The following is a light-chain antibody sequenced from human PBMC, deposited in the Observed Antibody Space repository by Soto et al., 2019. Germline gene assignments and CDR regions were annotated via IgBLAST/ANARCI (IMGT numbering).Light chain of an antibody. CDR1: NIGTKT. Sequence: YELTQPLSVSVALGQTARITCGGNNIGTKTVHWYQQRPGQAPVVVIYRDTNRPSVIPERFSGSNSGNTATLTISRAQAGDEADYYCQVWDSSTVVFGTGTKLTVL. CDR2: RDT. V-gene: IGLV3-9*01. CDR3: QVWDSSTVV. J-gene: IGLJ1*01.